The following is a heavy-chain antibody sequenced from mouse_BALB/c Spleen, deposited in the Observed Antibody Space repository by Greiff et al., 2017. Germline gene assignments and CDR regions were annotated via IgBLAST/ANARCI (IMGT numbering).Heavy chain of an antibody. CDR2: ISNGGGST. D-gene: IGHD2-4*01. V-gene: IGHV5-12-2*01. CDR1: GFTFSSYT. CDR3: ARHGGLRRGNYAMDY. J-gene: IGHJ4*01. Sequence: EVMLVESGGGLVQPGGSLKLSCAASGFTFSSYTMSWVRQTPEKRLEWVAYISNGGGSTYYPDTVKGRFTISRDNAKNTLYLQMSSLKSEDTAMYYCARHGGLRRGNYAMDYWGQGTSVTVSS.